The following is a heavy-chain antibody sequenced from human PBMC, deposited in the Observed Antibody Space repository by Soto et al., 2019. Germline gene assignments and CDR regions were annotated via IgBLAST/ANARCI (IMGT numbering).Heavy chain of an antibody. D-gene: IGHD2-15*01. V-gene: IGHV3-21*01. CDR3: ARDNKGYCSGGSCYRLNAFVI. J-gene: IGHJ3*02. CDR1: GFTFSSYS. Sequence: GGSLRLSCAASGFTFSSYSMNWVRQAPGKGLEWVSSISSSSSYIYYADSVKGRFTISRDNAKNSLYLQMNSLRAEDTAVYYCARDNKGYCSGGSCYRLNAFVIWGQGTMVTVSS. CDR2: ISSSSSYI.